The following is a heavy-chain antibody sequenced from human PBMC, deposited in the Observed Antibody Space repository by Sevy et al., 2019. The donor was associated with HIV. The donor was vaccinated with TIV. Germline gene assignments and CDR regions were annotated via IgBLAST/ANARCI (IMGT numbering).Heavy chain of an antibody. CDR3: ARSDSGSYPSFHY. D-gene: IGHD1-26*01. J-gene: IGHJ4*02. CDR1: GFTFSSYD. V-gene: IGHV3-30*01. CDR2: ISYDGSNK. Sequence: GSLRLSCAASGFTFSSYDMHWVRQAPGKGLEWVAIISYDGSNKYYADSVKGRFTISRDNSRNTLYLQMNSLRPEDTAVYYCARSDSGSYPSFHYWGQGTLVTVSS.